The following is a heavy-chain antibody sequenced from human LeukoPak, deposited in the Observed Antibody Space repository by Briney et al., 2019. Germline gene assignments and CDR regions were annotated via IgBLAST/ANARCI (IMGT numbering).Heavy chain of an antibody. V-gene: IGHV1-18*01. D-gene: IGHD1-7*01. CDR1: GYTFTSYG. J-gene: IGHJ4*02. CDR2: ISAYNGNT. Sequence: AVKVSCKASGYTFTSYGISWVRQAPGQGLEWMGWISAYNGNTNYAQKLQGRVTMTTDTSTSTAYMELSSLRSEDTAVYYCARAITGITSYSFDYWGQGTLVTVSS. CDR3: ARAITGITSYSFDY.